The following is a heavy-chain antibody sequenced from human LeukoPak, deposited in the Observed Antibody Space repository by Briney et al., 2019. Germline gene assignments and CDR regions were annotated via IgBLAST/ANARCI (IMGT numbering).Heavy chain of an antibody. V-gene: IGHV3-23*01. CDR3: AKRSPYDYFDY. CDR1: GFTFNIYG. Sequence: GGSPRLSCAASGFTFNIYGMNWVRQAPGKGLEWVSGISKIGVTTFYADSVKGRFTISRDNSKDTLYLQMNSLRVEDTAVYYCAKRSPYDYFDYWGQGSLVTVSS. D-gene: IGHD3-16*01. J-gene: IGHJ4*02. CDR2: ISKIGVTT.